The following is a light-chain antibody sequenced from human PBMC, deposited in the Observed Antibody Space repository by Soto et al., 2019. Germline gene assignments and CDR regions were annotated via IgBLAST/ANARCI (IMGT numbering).Light chain of an antibody. CDR1: QGIRND. CDR2: AAS. CDR3: LQDYSFPRT. Sequence: AIQVTQSGASLSASVGYRVTITCRASQGIRNDLSWYQQKPGKAPKLLVYAASSLQSGVPSRFSGSGSGTDFTLTTSSLQPEDFATYYCLQDYSFPRTFGGGTKVDIK. V-gene: IGKV1-6*02. J-gene: IGKJ4*01.